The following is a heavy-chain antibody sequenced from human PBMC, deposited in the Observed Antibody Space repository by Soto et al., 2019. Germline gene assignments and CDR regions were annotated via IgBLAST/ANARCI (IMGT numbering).Heavy chain of an antibody. J-gene: IGHJ4*02. CDR1: GFTFSSHW. D-gene: IGHD5-18*01. CDR2: IKQDGSEK. Sequence: EVQLVESGGGLVQRGGSLRLSCAASGFTFSSHWMSWVRQAPGKGLEWVANIKQDGSEKHYVDSVKGRLTISRANAKNSLFRQMNSLGAEDTAVYYCARYSYNSGTKDYWGQGTLITVSS. CDR3: ARYSYNSGTKDY. V-gene: IGHV3-7*03.